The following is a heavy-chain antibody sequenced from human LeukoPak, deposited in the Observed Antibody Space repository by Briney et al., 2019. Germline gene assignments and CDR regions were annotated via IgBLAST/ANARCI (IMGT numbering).Heavy chain of an antibody. CDR2: INHSGST. V-gene: IGHV4-34*01. Sequence: SETLSLTCAVHGGSFSGYYWSWIRQPPGKGPEWIGEINHSGSTNYNPSLKSRVTISIDTSKNQFSLKLISVTAADTAVYYCAGDWNWGQGILVTVSS. CDR1: GGSFSGYY. CDR3: AGDWN. J-gene: IGHJ4*02. D-gene: IGHD2-21*02.